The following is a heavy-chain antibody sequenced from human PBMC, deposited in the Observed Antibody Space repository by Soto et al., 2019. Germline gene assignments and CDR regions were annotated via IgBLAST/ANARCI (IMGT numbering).Heavy chain of an antibody. D-gene: IGHD3-3*01. CDR1: GGSFSGYY. CDR2: INHSGST. J-gene: IGHJ4*02. CDR3: ARITIFGVVYY. V-gene: IGHV4-34*01. Sequence: SETLSLTCAVYGGSFSGYYWSWIRQPPGKGLEWIGEINHSGSTNYNPSLKSRVTISVDTSKNQFSLKLSSVTAADTAVFYCARITIFGVVYYWGQGTLVTVSS.